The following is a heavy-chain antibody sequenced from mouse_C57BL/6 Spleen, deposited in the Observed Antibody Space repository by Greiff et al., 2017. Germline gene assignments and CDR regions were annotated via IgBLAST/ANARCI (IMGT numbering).Heavy chain of an antibody. D-gene: IGHD2-2*01. V-gene: IGHV1-52*01. CDR2: IDPSDSET. CDR3: ARYGYDGWYCDV. J-gene: IGHJ1*03. CDR1: GYTFTSYW. Sequence: QVQLQQPGAELVRPGSSVKLSCKASGYTFTSYWMHWVKQRPIQGLEWIGNIDPSDSETHYNQKFKDKATLTVDTSSSTAYMQLSSLTSEDSAVYYCARYGYDGWYCDVWGTGTTVTVSS.